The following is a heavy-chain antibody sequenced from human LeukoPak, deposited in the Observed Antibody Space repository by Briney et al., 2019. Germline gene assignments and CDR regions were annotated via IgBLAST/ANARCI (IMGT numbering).Heavy chain of an antibody. Sequence: LGESLKISCKAFGYSFTRYWIGWVRRTPGKGLEWVGIIYPGDSDTRYSHSFEGQVTISADKSIGTAFLQWRSLKASDSAIYYCAKNTGEGNYFDHWGQGSLVTVSS. CDR3: AKNTGEGNYFDH. J-gene: IGHJ4*02. D-gene: IGHD3-16*01. CDR1: GYSFTRYW. CDR2: IYPGDSDT. V-gene: IGHV5-51*01.